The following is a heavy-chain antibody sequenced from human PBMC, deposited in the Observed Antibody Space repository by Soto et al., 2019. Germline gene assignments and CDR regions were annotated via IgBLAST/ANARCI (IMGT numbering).Heavy chain of an antibody. D-gene: IGHD5-12*01. V-gene: IGHV3-74*01. Sequence: GGSLRLSCAASGFTFSSYWMHWVRQAPGKGLVWVSRINSDGSSTSYADSVKGRFTISRDNAKNTLYLQMNSLRAGDTAVYYCASNGYSGYDWGYYYYMDVWGKGTTVTVSS. CDR1: GFTFSSYW. CDR2: INSDGSST. CDR3: ASNGYSGYDWGYYYYMDV. J-gene: IGHJ6*03.